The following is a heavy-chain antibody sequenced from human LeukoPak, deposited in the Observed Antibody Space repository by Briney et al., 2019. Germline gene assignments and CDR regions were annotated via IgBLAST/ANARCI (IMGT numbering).Heavy chain of an antibody. Sequence: GGSLRLSCAASGFTFSSYAMSWVRQAPGKGLEWVSAISGSGGSTYYADSVKGRFTISRDNSKNTPYLQMNSLRAEDTAVYYCARIVVVPAASHGTDVWGQGTTVTVSS. CDR2: ISGSGGST. V-gene: IGHV3-23*01. J-gene: IGHJ6*02. CDR1: GFTFSSYA. D-gene: IGHD2-2*01. CDR3: ARIVVVPAASHGTDV.